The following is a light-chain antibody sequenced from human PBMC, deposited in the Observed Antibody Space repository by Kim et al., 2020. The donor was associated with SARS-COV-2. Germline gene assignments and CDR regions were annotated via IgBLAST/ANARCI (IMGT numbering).Light chain of an antibody. CDR2: MDS. J-gene: IGLJ2*01. V-gene: IGLV3-9*01. CDR1: NIGSKN. Sequence: SYELTQPRSVSVALGQTARITCGGNNIGSKNVHWYQQKPGQAPVLVSYMDSNRPSGIPERGSGPNSGNTATLTISRAQAGDEADYYCQVWDSSTYVVFGG. CDR3: QVWDSSTYVV.